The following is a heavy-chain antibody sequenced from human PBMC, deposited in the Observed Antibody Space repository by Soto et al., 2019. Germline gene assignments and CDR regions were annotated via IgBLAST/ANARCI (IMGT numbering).Heavy chain of an antibody. D-gene: IGHD3-10*01. J-gene: IGHJ6*02. V-gene: IGHV1-69*06. CDR1: GGTFSSYA. Sequence: ASVKVSCKASGGTFSSYAISWVRQAPGQGLEWMGGIIPIFGTANYAQKFQGRVTITADKSTSTAYMELSSLRSEDTAVYYCARGGMVRLSYYDYGMVVWGQGTTVTVS. CDR3: ARGGMVRLSYYDYGMVV. CDR2: IIPIFGTA.